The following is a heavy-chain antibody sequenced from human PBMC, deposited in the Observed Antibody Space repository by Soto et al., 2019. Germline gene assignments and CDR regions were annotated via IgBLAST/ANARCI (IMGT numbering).Heavy chain of an antibody. CDR2: ITPFSGDV. D-gene: IGHD1-26*01. J-gene: IGHJ4*02. V-gene: IGHV1-45*02. CDR1: GNTFTYRY. Sequence: QMQLVQSGAEVKETGSSVTVSCKALGNTFTYRYLHWVRQAPGQALDWKGWITPFSGDVHYAQKFQERVTSTRDRSINSDYMQMSSLRSEGAAMYFCAGGGAGSGPFTWELPDHWGQGTLVTVSS. CDR3: AGGGAGSGPFTWELPDH.